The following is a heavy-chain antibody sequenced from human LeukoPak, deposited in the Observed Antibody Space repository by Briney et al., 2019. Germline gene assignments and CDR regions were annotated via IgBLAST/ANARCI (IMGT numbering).Heavy chain of an antibody. V-gene: IGHV3-30-3*01. D-gene: IGHD6-13*01. Sequence: PGGSLRLSCAASGFTFSSYAMHWVRQAPGKGLEWVAVISYDGSNKYYADSVKGRFTISRDNSKNTLYLQMNSLRAEDTAVYYCARGARYSSSWYAPPDYWGQGTLVTVSS. J-gene: IGHJ4*02. CDR1: GFTFSSYA. CDR3: ARGARYSSSWYAPPDY. CDR2: ISYDGSNK.